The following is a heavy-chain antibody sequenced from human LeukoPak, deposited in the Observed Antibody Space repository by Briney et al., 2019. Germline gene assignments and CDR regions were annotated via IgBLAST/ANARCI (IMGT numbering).Heavy chain of an antibody. Sequence: GGSLRLSCAASGFTFSSYGMHWVRQAPGKGLEWVAVISFDGSNKYSADSVKGRFTISRDNSKNTLYLQMNSLRAEDTAVYYCAKVNGVVITSGSWYFDLWGRGTLVTVSS. V-gene: IGHV3-30*18. D-gene: IGHD3-3*01. J-gene: IGHJ2*01. CDR2: ISFDGSNK. CDR3: AKVNGVVITSGSWYFDL. CDR1: GFTFSSYG.